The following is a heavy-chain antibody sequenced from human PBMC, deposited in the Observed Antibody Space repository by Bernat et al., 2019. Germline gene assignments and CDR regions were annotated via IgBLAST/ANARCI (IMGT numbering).Heavy chain of an antibody. V-gene: IGHV3-30*18. D-gene: IGHD3/OR15-3a*01. CDR1: GFTFSSYG. CDR3: AKPRGLVIDYYFDY. J-gene: IGHJ4*02. Sequence: QVQLVESGGGVVQPGRSLRLSCAASGFTFSSYGMHWVRQAPGKGLEWVAVISYDGSNKYYADSVKGRFTISRDNAKNSLYLQLNSLRADDTAVYYCAKPRGLVIDYYFDYWGQGTLVTVSS. CDR2: ISYDGSNK.